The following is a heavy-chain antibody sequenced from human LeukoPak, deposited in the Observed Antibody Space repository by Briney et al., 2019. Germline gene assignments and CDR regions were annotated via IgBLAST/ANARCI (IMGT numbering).Heavy chain of an antibody. Sequence: SETLPLTCTVSGGSISSYYWSWIRQPPGKGLEWIGYIYYSGSTNYNPSLKSRVTISVDTSKNQFSLKLNSVTAADTAVYYCAREGRTTVTTTSNWGQGTLVTVSS. CDR3: AREGRTTVTTTSN. CDR1: GGSISSYY. J-gene: IGHJ4*02. CDR2: IYYSGST. V-gene: IGHV4-59*12. D-gene: IGHD4-17*01.